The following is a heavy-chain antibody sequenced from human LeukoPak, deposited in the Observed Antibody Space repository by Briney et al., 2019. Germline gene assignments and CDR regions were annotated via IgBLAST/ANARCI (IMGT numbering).Heavy chain of an antibody. D-gene: IGHD7-27*01. CDR1: GGSISSYY. J-gene: IGHJ6*02. V-gene: IGHV4-4*07. CDR2: IYTSGST. Sequence: SETLSLTCTVSGGSISSYYWSWIRQPAGKGVEWIGRIYTSGSTNYNPCLKSRVTMSVDTSKNQFSLKLSSVTAADTAVYYCARDNTNWGAPYYYYGMDVWGQGTTVTVSS. CDR3: ARDNTNWGAPYYYYGMDV.